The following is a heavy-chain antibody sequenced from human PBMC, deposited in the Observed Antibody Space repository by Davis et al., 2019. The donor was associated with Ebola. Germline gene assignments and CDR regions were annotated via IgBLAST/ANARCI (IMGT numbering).Heavy chain of an antibody. CDR2: VCYSGST. J-gene: IGHJ5*02. V-gene: IGHV4-59*08. Sequence: MPSETLSLTCTVSGGSISDYCWSWIRQAPGKGLEWIGSVCYSGSTDYNPSLKSRVTISEDTSKNQFSLNLRSVTAADTAMYYCARRGSGGSFDHWGQGTLVTVSS. CDR1: GGSISDYC. D-gene: IGHD2-15*01. CDR3: ARRGSGGSFDH.